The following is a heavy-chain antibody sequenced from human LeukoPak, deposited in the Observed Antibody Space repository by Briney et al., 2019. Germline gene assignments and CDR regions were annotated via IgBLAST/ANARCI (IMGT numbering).Heavy chain of an antibody. J-gene: IGHJ4*02. V-gene: IGHV1-2*02. D-gene: IGHD2-2*02. CDR2: INPNSGGT. CDR3: ARTIPVTVIYYFDY. Sequence: GSSVKVSCKASGYTFTGYYIHWVRQAPGQGLEWMGWINPNSGGTNYAQKYQARVTMTRDTSISTDYMELSRLRSDDTAVYYCARTIPVTVIYYFDYWGQGTLVTVSS. CDR1: GYTFTGYY.